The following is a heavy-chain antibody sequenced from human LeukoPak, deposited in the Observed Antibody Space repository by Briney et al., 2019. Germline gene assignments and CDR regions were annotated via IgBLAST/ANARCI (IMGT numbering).Heavy chain of an antibody. CDR1: GYTFTSYG. Sequence: VASVKVSCKASGYTFTSYGISWVRQAPGQGLEWMGWISAYNGNTNYAQKLQGRVTMTTDTSTSTAYMELRSLRSDDTAVYYCARDREWERRGGPGVDYWGQGTLVTVSS. D-gene: IGHD1-26*01. V-gene: IGHV1-18*01. J-gene: IGHJ4*02. CDR2: ISAYNGNT. CDR3: ARDREWERRGGPGVDY.